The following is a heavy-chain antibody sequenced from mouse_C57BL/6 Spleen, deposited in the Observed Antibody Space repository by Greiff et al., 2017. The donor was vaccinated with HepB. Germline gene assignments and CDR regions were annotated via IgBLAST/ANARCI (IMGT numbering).Heavy chain of an antibody. J-gene: IGHJ3*01. CDR2: INPSTGGT. CDR3: ASRGTAQARVAY. D-gene: IGHD3-2*02. Sequence: VQLQQSGPELVKPGASVKISCKASGYSFTGYYMNWVKQSPEKSLEWIGEINPSTGGTTYNQKFKAKATLTVDKSSSTAYMQLKSLTSEDSAVYYCASRGTAQARVAYWGQGTLVTVSA. V-gene: IGHV1-42*01. CDR1: GYSFTGYY.